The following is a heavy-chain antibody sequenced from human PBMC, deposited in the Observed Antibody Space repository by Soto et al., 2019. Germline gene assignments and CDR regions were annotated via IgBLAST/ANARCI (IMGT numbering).Heavy chain of an antibody. J-gene: IGHJ4*02. CDR3: ARDRYSGSGQIDY. D-gene: IGHD6-19*01. V-gene: IGHV1-2*04. Sequence: ASVKVSCKASGYTFTSYYMHWVRQAPGQGLEWMGWINPNSGGTNYAQKFQGWVTMTRDTSISTAYMELSRLRSDDTAVYYCARDRYSGSGQIDYWGQGTLVTVSS. CDR2: INPNSGGT. CDR1: GYTFTSYY.